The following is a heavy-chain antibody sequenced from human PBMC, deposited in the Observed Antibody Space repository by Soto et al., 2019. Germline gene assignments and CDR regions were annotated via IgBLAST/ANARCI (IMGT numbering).Heavy chain of an antibody. V-gene: IGHV3-21*01. CDR1: GLTFISIT. J-gene: IGHJ4*02. CDR2: ISSSSSYI. Sequence: GGSLSSPCPASGLTFISITMTWVRQAPGKGLEWVSSISSSSSYIYYADSVKGRFTISRDNAKNSLYLQMNSLRAEDTAVYYCARVAGSNHYWGQGTLVTVSS. D-gene: IGHD3-10*01. CDR3: ARVAGSNHY.